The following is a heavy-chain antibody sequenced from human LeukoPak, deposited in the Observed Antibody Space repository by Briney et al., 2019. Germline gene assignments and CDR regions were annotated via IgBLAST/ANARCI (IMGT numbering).Heavy chain of an antibody. Sequence: ALVKVSCKASGGTFSSYAISWVRQAPGQGLEWMGGIIPIFGTANYAQKFQGRVTITADKSTSTAYVELSSLRSEDTAVYYCAALPGIPRYFDLWGRGTLVTVSS. CDR1: GGTFSSYA. D-gene: IGHD3-10*01. J-gene: IGHJ2*01. CDR3: AALPGIPRYFDL. CDR2: IIPIFGTA. V-gene: IGHV1-69*06.